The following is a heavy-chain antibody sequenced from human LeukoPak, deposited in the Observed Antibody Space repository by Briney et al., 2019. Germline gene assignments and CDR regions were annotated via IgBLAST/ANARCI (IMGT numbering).Heavy chain of an antibody. CDR2: ISSSSSYI. J-gene: IGHJ5*02. V-gene: IGHV3-21*04. CDR3: ASLKLHYDILTGYYKENWFDP. CDR1: GFTFSSYS. Sequence: PGGSLRLSCAASGFTFSSYSMNWVRQAPGKGLEWVSSISSSSSYIYYADSVKGRFTISRDNAKNSLYLQMNSLRAEDTAVYYCASLKLHYDILTGYYKENWFDPWGQGTLATVSS. D-gene: IGHD3-9*01.